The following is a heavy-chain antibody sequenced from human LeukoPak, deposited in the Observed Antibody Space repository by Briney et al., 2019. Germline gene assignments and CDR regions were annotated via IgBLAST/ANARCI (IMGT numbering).Heavy chain of an antibody. CDR2: ITGRSNTT. CDR1: GFTFSTFA. V-gene: IGHV3-23*01. Sequence: PGGSLRLSCTASGFTFSTFAMNWVRQAPGKGLEWVSGITGRSNTTYYADSVKGRFTISRDNSRNTLYLQMNSLRAEDTAVYYCAKMTPRPYDSGFEYWGPGNLVT. J-gene: IGHJ4*02. CDR3: AKMTPRPYDSGFEY. D-gene: IGHD3-22*01.